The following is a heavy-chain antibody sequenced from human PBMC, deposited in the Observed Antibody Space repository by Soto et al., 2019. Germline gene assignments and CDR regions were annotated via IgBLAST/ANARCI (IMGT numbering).Heavy chain of an antibody. CDR2: IYYSGST. Sequence: TLSLTCTVSGGSISSYYWSWIRQPPGKGLEWIGYIYYSGSTNYNPSLKSRVTISVDTSKNQFSLKLSSVTAADTAVYYCARTYYDFWSGYPTHHYFDYWGQGTLVTVSS. D-gene: IGHD3-3*01. V-gene: IGHV4-59*01. CDR3: ARTYYDFWSGYPTHHYFDY. J-gene: IGHJ4*02. CDR1: GGSISSYY.